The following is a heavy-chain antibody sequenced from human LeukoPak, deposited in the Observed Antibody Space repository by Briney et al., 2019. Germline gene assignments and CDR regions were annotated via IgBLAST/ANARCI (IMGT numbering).Heavy chain of an antibody. CDR3: ARVDSSGWHYFDY. D-gene: IGHD6-19*01. J-gene: IGHJ4*02. CDR2: ISYDGSNK. V-gene: IGHV3-30-3*01. CDR1: GFTFSNYA. Sequence: PGGSLRLSCAASGFTFSNYAMHWVRQAPGKGLEWVAVISYDGSNKYYADSVKGRSTISRDNSKNTLYLQMNSLRAEDTAVYYCARVDSSGWHYFDYWGQGTLVTVSS.